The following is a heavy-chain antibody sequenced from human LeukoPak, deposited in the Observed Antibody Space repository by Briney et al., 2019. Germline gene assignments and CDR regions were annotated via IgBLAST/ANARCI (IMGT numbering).Heavy chain of an antibody. CDR3: AKARIAAAGTGAFDD. J-gene: IGHJ3*01. Sequence: GGSLRLSCAASGFTVSSYGMTWVRLAPGKGLEWVSAFSATDGSAQYAESVKGRFTISRDNSKNSLYLQMNSLRDEDTAVYYCAKARIAAAGTGAFDDWGQGTMVTVSS. CDR1: GFTVSSYG. V-gene: IGHV3-23*01. D-gene: IGHD6-13*01. CDR2: FSATDGSA.